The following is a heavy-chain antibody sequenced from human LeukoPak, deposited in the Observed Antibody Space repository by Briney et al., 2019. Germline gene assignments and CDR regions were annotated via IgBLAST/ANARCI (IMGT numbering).Heavy chain of an antibody. CDR1: GFTFSSYS. J-gene: IGHJ3*02. Sequence: GGSLRLSCAASGFTFSSYSMNWVRQAPGKGLEWVSSISSSSSYIYYADSVKGRFTISRDNAKNSLYLQMNSLRAEDTALYYRARDWSDYGDYGGAFDIWGQGTMVTVSS. V-gene: IGHV3-21*01. CDR3: ARDWSDYGDYGGAFDI. D-gene: IGHD4-17*01. CDR2: ISSSSSYI.